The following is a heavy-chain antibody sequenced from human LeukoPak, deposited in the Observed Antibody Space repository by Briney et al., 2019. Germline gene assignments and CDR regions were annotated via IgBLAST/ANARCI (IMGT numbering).Heavy chain of an antibody. J-gene: IGHJ5*02. CDR2: ISAYNGNT. D-gene: IGHD3-3*01. CDR3: ARGTLNDFWSST. CDR1: GYTFTNYA. V-gene: IGHV1-18*01. Sequence: ASATVSCKASGYTFTNYAISWVRQAPGQGLEWMGWISAYNGNTNYAQNLQGRVTMTTDTSTSTAYMELRSLRSDDTAVYYCARGTLNDFWSSTWGQGTLVTVSS.